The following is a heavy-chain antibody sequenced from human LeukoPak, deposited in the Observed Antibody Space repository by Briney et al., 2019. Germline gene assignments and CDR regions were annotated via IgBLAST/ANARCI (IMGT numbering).Heavy chain of an antibody. Sequence: PSETLSLTCAVSGGSITNNWWSWVRQPPGKGLEWIGEIYHSGSTTYNPSLKSRVTLSVDKSKNQFSLNLNSVTAADTAVYYCARNSAYCMDVWGQGTTVTVSS. J-gene: IGHJ6*02. CDR1: GGSITNNW. CDR2: IYHSGST. D-gene: IGHD5-18*01. V-gene: IGHV4-4*02. CDR3: ARNSAYCMDV.